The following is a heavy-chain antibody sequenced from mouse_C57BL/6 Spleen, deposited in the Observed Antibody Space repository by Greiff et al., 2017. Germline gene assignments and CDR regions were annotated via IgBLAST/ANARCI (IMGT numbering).Heavy chain of an antibody. CDR3: ARYYASYAMDY. D-gene: IGHD1-1*01. J-gene: IGHJ4*01. CDR2: IDPSDSYT. V-gene: IGHV1-59*01. Sequence: QVQLQQPGAELVRPGTSVKLSCKASGYTFTSYWLHWVKQRPGQGLEWIGVIDPSDSYTNYNQKFKGKATLTVDTSSSTAYMQISSLTSEDAAVYYCARYYASYAMDYWGQGTSVTVSS. CDR1: GYTFTSYW.